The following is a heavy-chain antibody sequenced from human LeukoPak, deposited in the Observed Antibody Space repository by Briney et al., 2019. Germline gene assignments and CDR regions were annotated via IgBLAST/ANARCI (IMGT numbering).Heavy chain of an antibody. CDR2: INHSGST. D-gene: IGHD1-26*01. CDR1: GGSFSGYH. V-gene: IGHV4-34*01. Sequence: SETLSLTCAVYGGSFSGYHWSWIRQPPGKGLEWIGEINHSGSTNYNPSLKSRVTISVDTSKNQFSLKLSSVTAADTAVYYCGRGGGGEYSGSYHDRFDYWGQGTLVTVSS. J-gene: IGHJ4*02. CDR3: GRGGGGEYSGSYHDRFDY.